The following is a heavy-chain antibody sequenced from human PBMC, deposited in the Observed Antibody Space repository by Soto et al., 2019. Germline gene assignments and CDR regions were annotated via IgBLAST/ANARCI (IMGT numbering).Heavy chain of an antibody. CDR1: RYTFTSYY. J-gene: IGHJ4*02. CDR2: INPNNGYT. CDR3: AKAKFDFWSGYWSPSLDF. D-gene: IGHD3-3*01. Sequence: QVQLVQSGAEVKKPGASVKVSCKASRYTFTSYYIHWVRQAPGQGLEWMGWINPNNGYTKYTQKFQGRVTVTRDTSITTAYLELTRLQSDDTAVYYCAKAKFDFWSGYWSPSLDFWGPGTLVTVSS. V-gene: IGHV1-2*02.